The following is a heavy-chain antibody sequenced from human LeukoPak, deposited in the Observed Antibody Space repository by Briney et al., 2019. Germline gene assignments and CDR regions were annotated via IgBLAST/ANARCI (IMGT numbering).Heavy chain of an antibody. CDR1: GFTFSSYW. D-gene: IGHD3-10*01. CDR2: MNSDGSIT. V-gene: IGHV3-74*01. J-gene: IGHJ4*02. CDR3: ARGGNYVSGSYNY. Sequence: GGSLRLSCAASGFTFSSYWMHWVRQAPGKGLVWVSHMNSDGSITRYADSVKGRFTISRDNAKNTLYLQTNSLRAEDTAVYYCARGGNYVSGSYNYWGQGTLATVSS.